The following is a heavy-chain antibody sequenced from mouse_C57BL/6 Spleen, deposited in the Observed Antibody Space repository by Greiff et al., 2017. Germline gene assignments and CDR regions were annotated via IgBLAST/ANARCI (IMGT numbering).Heavy chain of an antibody. CDR3: ARGDDYYNYAMDY. J-gene: IGHJ4*01. D-gene: IGHD2-3*01. CDR2: IYPGTGCT. CDR1: GYTFTRYW. V-gene: IGHV1-55*01. Sequence: QVQLQPPGAELVKPGASVTMSCKASGYTFTRYWITWVKQRPGHGLEWIGDIYPGTGCTNYNEKFTRKATLTVDTSSSTAYMQISILTSETSAVYYAARGDDYYNYAMDYWGQGTTVTVSS.